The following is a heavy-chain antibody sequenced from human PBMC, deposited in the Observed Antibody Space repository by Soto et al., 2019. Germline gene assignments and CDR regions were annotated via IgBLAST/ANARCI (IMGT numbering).Heavy chain of an antibody. J-gene: IGHJ4*02. CDR3: ASSIVRRDVVGTASSSFDY. D-gene: IGHD2-21*02. CDR1: GGSISSYY. V-gene: IGHV4-59*01. Sequence: SETLSLTCTVSGGSISSYYWSWIRQRPGKGLEWIGYIYYSGSTNYNPSLKNRVTISVDTSKNKFSLQRISVTAADTAGDYCASSIVRRDVVGTASSSFDYWGQGTLVTVSS. CDR2: IYYSGST.